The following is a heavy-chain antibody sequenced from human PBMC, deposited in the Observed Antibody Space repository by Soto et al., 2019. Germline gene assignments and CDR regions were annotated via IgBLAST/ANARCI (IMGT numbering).Heavy chain of an antibody. V-gene: IGHV3-23*01. CDR2: ISGSGGST. J-gene: IGHJ3*02. CDR3: AKDLTGYSSGWYQDAFGI. CDR1: GFTFSSYA. D-gene: IGHD6-19*01. Sequence: GGSLRLSCAASGFTFSSYAMSWVRQAPGKGLEWVSAISGSGGSTYYADSVKGRFTISRDNSKNTLYLQMNSLRAEDTAVYYCAKDLTGYSSGWYQDAFGIWGQGTMVTVS.